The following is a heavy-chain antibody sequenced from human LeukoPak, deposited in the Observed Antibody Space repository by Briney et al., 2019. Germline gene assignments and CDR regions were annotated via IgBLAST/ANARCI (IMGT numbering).Heavy chain of an antibody. CDR1: GFTFSSYW. V-gene: IGHV3-74*01. Sequence: PGESLKISCATSGFTFSSYWMHWVRQAPGKGLVWVSRINTDGSSTSYADSVKGRFTISRDNAKNTLYLQMNSLRAEDTAVYYCARARIQLWFDYWGQGTLVTVSS. CDR3: ARARIQLWFDY. D-gene: IGHD5-18*01. J-gene: IGHJ4*02. CDR2: INTDGSST.